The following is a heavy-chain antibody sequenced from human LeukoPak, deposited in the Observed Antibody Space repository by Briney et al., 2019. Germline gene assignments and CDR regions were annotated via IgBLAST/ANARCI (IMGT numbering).Heavy chain of an antibody. J-gene: IGHJ4*02. CDR3: ARVDLRAAYFDY. CDR1: GGSISSYY. D-gene: IGHD2-15*01. V-gene: IGHV4-4*07. CDR2: IYTSGST. Sequence: SETLSLTCTVSGGSISSYYWSWIRQPAGKGPEWIGRIYTSGSTGYNPSLKSRVTMSVDTSKNQFSLKLSSVTAADTAVYYCARVDLRAAYFDYWGQGTLVTASS.